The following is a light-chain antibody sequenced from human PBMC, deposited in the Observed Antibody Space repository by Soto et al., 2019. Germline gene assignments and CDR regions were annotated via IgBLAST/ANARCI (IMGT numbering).Light chain of an antibody. CDR2: EVC. J-gene: IGKJ5*01. CDR1: QSLLHSDGKTY. Sequence: DIVMTQTPLSLSVTPGQPSSISCKSSQSLLHSDGKTYLYWYLQKPGQPPQLLIYEVCNRFSGVPDRFSGSVSGSDFVLTINRLEPEDFAVYYCQQYGSSHTFGQGTRLEI. CDR3: QQYGSSHT. V-gene: IGKV2D-29*01.